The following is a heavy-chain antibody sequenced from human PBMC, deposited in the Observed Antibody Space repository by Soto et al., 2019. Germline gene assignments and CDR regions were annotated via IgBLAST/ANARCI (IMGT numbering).Heavy chain of an antibody. Sequence: QVQLQESGPGLVKPSGALSLTCAVSGGSISSSNWWRWVRQPPGKGLEWIGEIFHNGNTYSNPSLTGRVTMSVDKSKNQFSLNLNPVTTADTAVYYCASRSYAMDVWGQGTTVTVSS. CDR2: IFHNGNT. V-gene: IGHV4-4*02. J-gene: IGHJ6*02. CDR3: ASRSYAMDV. CDR1: GGSISSSNW.